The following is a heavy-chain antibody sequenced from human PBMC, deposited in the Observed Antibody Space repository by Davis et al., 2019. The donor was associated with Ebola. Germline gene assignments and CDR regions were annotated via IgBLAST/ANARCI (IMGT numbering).Heavy chain of an antibody. J-gene: IGHJ4*02. D-gene: IGHD3-22*01. CDR2: INSDGSST. V-gene: IGHV3-74*01. CDR3: ARGKGAVVVITYYDY. CDR1: GFTFSSYW. Sequence: GESLKISCAASGFTFSSYWMHWVRQAPGKGLVWVSRINSDGSSTSYADSVKGRFTISRDNAKNTLYLQMNSLRAEDTAVYYCARGKGAVVVITYYDYWGQGTLVTVSS.